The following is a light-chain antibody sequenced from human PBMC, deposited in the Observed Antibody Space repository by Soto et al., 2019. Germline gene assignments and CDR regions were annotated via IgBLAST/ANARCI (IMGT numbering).Light chain of an antibody. J-gene: IGKJ4*01. Sequence: DIVLTQSPGTLSLSPGERATLSCRASQSVSSSYVAWYQHKPGQAPRVLIYGASSRATGIPDRFSGSGSGTDFTLIISRLEPEDFAVYFCQQYGSSPLTFGGGTKVAVK. CDR2: GAS. CDR3: QQYGSSPLT. CDR1: QSVSSSY. V-gene: IGKV3-20*01.